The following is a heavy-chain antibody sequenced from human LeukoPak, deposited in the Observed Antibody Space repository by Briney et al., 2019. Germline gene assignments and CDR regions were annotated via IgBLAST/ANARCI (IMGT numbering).Heavy chain of an antibody. V-gene: IGHV1-18*01. CDR1: GYTFTSYG. J-gene: IGHJ3*02. CDR2: ISAYNANT. Sequence: ASVKVSCKASGYTFTSYGISWVRQAPGQGLEWMGWISAYNANTNFAQNLQGRVTMTTDTSTSTAYMELRSLRSDDTAVYYCARSQSYGYGSFDIWGQGTMVTVSS. D-gene: IGHD5-18*01. CDR3: ARSQSYGYGSFDI.